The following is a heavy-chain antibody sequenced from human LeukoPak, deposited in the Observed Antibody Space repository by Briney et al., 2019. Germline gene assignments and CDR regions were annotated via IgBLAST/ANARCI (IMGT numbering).Heavy chain of an antibody. J-gene: IGHJ3*02. CDR2: ISSNGGST. V-gene: IGHV3-64*01. D-gene: IGHD3-22*01. Sequence: GGSLRLSCAASGFTFSSYAMHWVRQAPGKGLEYVSAISSNGGSTYYANSVKGRFTISRDNSKNTLYLQMGSLRAEDTAVYYCARDRDPGYNDSSGYRRVNAFDIWGQGTMVTVSS. CDR1: GFTFSSYA. CDR3: ARDRDPGYNDSSGYRRVNAFDI.